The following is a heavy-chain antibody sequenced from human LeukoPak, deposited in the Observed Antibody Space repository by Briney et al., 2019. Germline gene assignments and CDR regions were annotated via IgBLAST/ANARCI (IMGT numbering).Heavy chain of an antibody. CDR2: ISGSGGST. CDR1: GFTFSSYW. D-gene: IGHD3-10*01. CDR3: AKGFYGSGSLIEFDY. Sequence: PGGSLRLSCAASGFTFSSYWMHWVRQAPGKGLEWVSAISGSGGSTYYADSVKGRFTISRDNSKNTLYLQMNSLRAEDTAVYYCAKGFYGSGSLIEFDYWGQGTLVTVSS. V-gene: IGHV3-23*01. J-gene: IGHJ4*02.